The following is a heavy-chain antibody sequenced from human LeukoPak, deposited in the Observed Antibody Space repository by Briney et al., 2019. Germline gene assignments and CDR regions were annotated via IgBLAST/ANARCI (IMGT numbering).Heavy chain of an antibody. Sequence: SETLSLTCTVSGGPISGSYWNWIRQPPPKGLEWIGYIYYSWSTNHHPSLKSRVSISIDTSKQQFSLRLSSVTAADTAVYYCARDPFDQPFLFFDLWGRGTLVTVSS. CDR1: GGPISGSY. J-gene: IGHJ2*01. CDR3: ARDPFDQPFLFFDL. CDR2: IYYSWST. V-gene: IGHV4-59*01. D-gene: IGHD2-2*01.